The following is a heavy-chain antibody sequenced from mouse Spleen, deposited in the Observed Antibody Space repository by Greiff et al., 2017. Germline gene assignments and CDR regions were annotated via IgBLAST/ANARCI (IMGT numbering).Heavy chain of an antibody. CDR1: GFTFSSYA. Sequence: EVKLVESGGGLVKPGGSLKLSCAASGFTFSSYAMSWVRQTPEKRLEWVATISSGGSYTYYPDSVKGRFTISRDNAKNTLYLQMSSLRSEDTATYYCARQGDYDPSWFAYWGQGTLVTVSA. D-gene: IGHD2-4*01. CDR3: ARQGDYDPSWFAY. J-gene: IGHJ3*01. CDR2: ISSGGSYT. V-gene: IGHV5-9-3*01.